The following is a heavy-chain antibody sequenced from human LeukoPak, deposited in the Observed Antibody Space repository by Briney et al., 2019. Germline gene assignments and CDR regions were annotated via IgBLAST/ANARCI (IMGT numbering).Heavy chain of an antibody. CDR3: ARGSPSYDFWSGYYAH. D-gene: IGHD3-3*01. V-gene: IGHV1-69*05. CDR2: IIPIFGTA. CDR1: GGTFSSYA. Sequence: ASVKVSCKASGGTFSSYAISWVRQAPGQGLEWMGGIIPIFGTANYAQKFQGRVTITTDESTSTAYMELSSLRSEDTAVYYCARGSPSYDFWSGYYAHWGQGTLVTVSS. J-gene: IGHJ4*02.